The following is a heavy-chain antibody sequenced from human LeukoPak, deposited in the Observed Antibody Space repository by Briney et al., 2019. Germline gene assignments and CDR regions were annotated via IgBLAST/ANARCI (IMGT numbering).Heavy chain of an antibody. CDR2: IYYSGST. CDR3: ARLILGSGYSSGWYEN. J-gene: IGHJ4*02. CDR1: GGSISSSSYY. V-gene: IGHV4-61*05. D-gene: IGHD6-19*01. Sequence: SETLSLTCTVSGGSISSSSYYWGWLRQPPGKGLEWIGYIYYSGSTNYNPSLKSRVTISVDTSKNQFSLKLSSVTAADTAVYYCARLILGSGYSSGWYENWGQGTLVTVSS.